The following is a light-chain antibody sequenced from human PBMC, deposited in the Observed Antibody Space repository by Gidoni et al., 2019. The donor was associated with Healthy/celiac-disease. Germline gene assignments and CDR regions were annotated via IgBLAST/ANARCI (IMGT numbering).Light chain of an antibody. CDR2: AKN. V-gene: IGLV3-19*01. CDR1: RLRSYY. CDR3: NSRDSSGNHRVV. J-gene: IGLJ2*01. Sequence: SSELTQDPAVSVALGQTVRITCQGDRLRSYYASWYQQKPGQAPVLVIYAKNNRPSGIPDRFSGSSSGNTSSLTTTGAQAEDEADYYCNSRDSSGNHRVVFGGGTKLTVL.